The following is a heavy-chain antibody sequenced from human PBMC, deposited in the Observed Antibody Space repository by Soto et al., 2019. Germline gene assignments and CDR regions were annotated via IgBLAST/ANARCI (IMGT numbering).Heavy chain of an antibody. V-gene: IGHV3-20*04. Sequence: GGSLRLSCAASGFIFGAHAMSWVRQAPGKGLEWVSAINWIGGSTNYADSMKDRFTISRDNAKNSLYLQMSSLRAEDTALYYCARNREDGYYYYYGMDVWGQGTTVTVSS. CDR2: INWIGGST. CDR1: GFIFGAHA. CDR3: ARNREDGYYYYYGMDV. J-gene: IGHJ6*02. D-gene: IGHD1-26*01.